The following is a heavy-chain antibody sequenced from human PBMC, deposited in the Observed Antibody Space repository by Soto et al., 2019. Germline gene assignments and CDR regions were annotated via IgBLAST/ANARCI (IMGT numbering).Heavy chain of an antibody. Sequence: GGSLRLSCAASGFTFSSYWMSWVRQAPGKGLEWVANIKQDGSEKYYVDSVKGRFTISRDNAKNSLYLQMNSLRAEDTAVYYCARSRDSGSYDMDVWGQGTTVTVSS. V-gene: IGHV3-7*01. CDR3: ARSRDSGSYDMDV. CDR1: GFTFSSYW. J-gene: IGHJ6*02. CDR2: IKQDGSEK. D-gene: IGHD3-10*01.